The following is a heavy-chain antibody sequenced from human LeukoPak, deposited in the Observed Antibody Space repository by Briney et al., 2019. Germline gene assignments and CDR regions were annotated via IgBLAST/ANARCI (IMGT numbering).Heavy chain of an antibody. Sequence: SENLSLTCAVYGGSFRGYYWNWIRQPPGKGLESIGEINHSGSTNSNPSPKRRVTLSVDTSKTHCSLKLSSVTAADTAVYYCARVLLLWFGEPPGFDLWGRGTLVTVSS. J-gene: IGHJ2*01. V-gene: IGHV4-34*01. CDR1: GGSFRGYY. CDR3: ARVLLLWFGEPPGFDL. CDR2: INHSGST. D-gene: IGHD3-10*01.